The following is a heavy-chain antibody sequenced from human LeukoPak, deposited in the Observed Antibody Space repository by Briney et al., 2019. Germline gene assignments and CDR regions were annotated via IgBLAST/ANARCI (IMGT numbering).Heavy chain of an antibody. CDR3: VGSANLAG. CDR1: GVTFSNYE. Sequence: GSVRLSCAASGVTFSNYEMNWVGQAPGKGLEWISYINGRGSTINYADSVKGRFTISRDNAKNSLYLQMYSLRVEDTAVYYCVGSANLAGWGHGILVSVSS. D-gene: IGHD4/OR15-4a*01. V-gene: IGHV3-48*03. CDR2: INGRGSTI. J-gene: IGHJ4*01.